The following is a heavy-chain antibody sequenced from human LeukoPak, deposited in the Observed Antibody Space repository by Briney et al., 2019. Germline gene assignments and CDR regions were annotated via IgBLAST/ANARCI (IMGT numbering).Heavy chain of an antibody. CDR1: GFTFSNDN. D-gene: IGHD4-11*01. CDR3: ATSDSSRGFDY. Sequence: GGSLRLSCAASGFTFSNDNMNWVRQAPGKGLEWVSSIISSSSYIYFADSLKGRFTISRDNAQNSLYLQMNSLRAEDTAVYYCATSDSSRGFDYWGQGTLVTVSS. V-gene: IGHV3-21*01. CDR2: IISSSSYI. J-gene: IGHJ4*02.